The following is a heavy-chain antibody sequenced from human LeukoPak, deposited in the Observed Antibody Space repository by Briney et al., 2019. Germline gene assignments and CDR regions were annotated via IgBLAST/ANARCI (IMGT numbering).Heavy chain of an antibody. J-gene: IGHJ4*02. D-gene: IGHD3/OR15-3a*01. CDR1: GFTLSDYY. CDR3: ARRRDFIDY. V-gene: IGHV3-11*01. Sequence: GGSLRLSCAASGFTLSDYYMSWIRQAPGKGREWVSYSSSSGSTIYYADSVKGRFAISRDEAKNSLYRQMNSVRAEDTAVYYCARRRDFIDYWGQGTLVTVSS. CDR2: SSSSGSTI.